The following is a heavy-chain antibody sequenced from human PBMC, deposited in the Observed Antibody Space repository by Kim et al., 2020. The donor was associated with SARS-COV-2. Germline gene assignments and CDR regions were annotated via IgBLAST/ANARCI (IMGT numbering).Heavy chain of an antibody. CDR2: ISSSSSYI. D-gene: IGHD3-9*01. J-gene: IGHJ6*02. V-gene: IGHV3-21*01. Sequence: GGSLRLSCAASGFTFSSYSMNWVRQAPGKGLEWVSSISSSSSYIYYADSVKGRFTISRDNAKNSLYLQMNSLRAEDTAVYYCARDEPVLRYFDWFVIVGGMDVWGQGTTVTVSS. CDR1: GFTFSSYS. CDR3: ARDEPVLRYFDWFVIVGGMDV.